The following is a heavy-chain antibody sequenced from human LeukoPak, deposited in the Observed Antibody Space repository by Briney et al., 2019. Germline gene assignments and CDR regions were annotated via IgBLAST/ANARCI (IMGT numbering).Heavy chain of an antibody. J-gene: IGHJ5*02. Sequence: PGGSLRLSCAASGFSLSSYSMNWVRQAPGKGLEWVSYISSIGGNLYYADSMKGRLTVSRDNAENSLYLQIHSLTAGDTAWYYCTRDRLGFTGAFDPWGQGTLVTVSS. CDR1: GFSLSSYS. CDR3: TRDRLGFTGAFDP. V-gene: IGHV3-48*01. CDR2: ISSIGGNL. D-gene: IGHD2-8*02.